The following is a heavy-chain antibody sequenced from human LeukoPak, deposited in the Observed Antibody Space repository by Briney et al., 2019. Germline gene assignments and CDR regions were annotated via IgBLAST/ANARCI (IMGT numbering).Heavy chain of an antibody. V-gene: IGHV3-33*01. CDR2: IWYDGSNK. CDR1: GFNFRNYG. J-gene: IGHJ5*02. CDR3: ARGFKFYDSRGYDSDESDDWFAA. D-gene: IGHD3-22*01. Sequence: GSLCVSCAASGFNFRNYGMHWVRQAPGKGLEWVAVIWYDGSNKYYVDSVEGRFTISRDNSKNTLFLEMDSLRAEDTAVYYCARGFKFYDSRGYDSDESDDWFAACGQGILVTVSS.